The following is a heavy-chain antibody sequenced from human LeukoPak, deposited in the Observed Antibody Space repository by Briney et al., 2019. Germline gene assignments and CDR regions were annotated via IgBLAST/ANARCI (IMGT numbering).Heavy chain of an antibody. D-gene: IGHD3-10*01. Sequence: ASVKVSCRASGYTFTGYYMHWVRQAPGQGLEWMGWINPNSGGTNYAQKFQGRVTMTRDTSISTAYMELSRLRSDDTAVYYCAREYFSGDSRDGNWFDPWGQGTLVTVSS. CDR2: INPNSGGT. CDR3: AREYFSGDSRDGNWFDP. V-gene: IGHV1-2*02. CDR1: GYTFTGYY. J-gene: IGHJ5*02.